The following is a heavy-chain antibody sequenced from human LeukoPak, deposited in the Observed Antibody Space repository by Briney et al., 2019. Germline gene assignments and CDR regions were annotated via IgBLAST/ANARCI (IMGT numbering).Heavy chain of an antibody. CDR3: AKDLGTVVTPPHLFYYYYGMDV. D-gene: IGHD4-23*01. CDR1: GFTFSSYG. CDR2: ISYDGSNN. J-gene: IGHJ6*02. V-gene: IGHV3-30*18. Sequence: PGGSLRLSCAASGFTFSSYGMHWVRQAPGKGLEWVAVISYDGSNNYNEDSVRGRFTISRDNSRNTLYLQMNSLRAEDTVVYYCAKDLGTVVTPPHLFYYYYGMDVWGQGTTVTVSS.